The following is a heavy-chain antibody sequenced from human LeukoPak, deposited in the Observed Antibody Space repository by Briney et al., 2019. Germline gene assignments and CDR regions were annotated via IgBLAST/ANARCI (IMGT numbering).Heavy chain of an antibody. CDR2: IYYSGNT. CDR1: GGSISSGGYS. V-gene: IGHV4-61*08. Sequence: SETLSLTCAVSGGSISSGGYSRSWIRQPPGKGLEWIGYIYYSGNTNYSPSLKSRVTISVDTSENQFSLKLSSVTAADTAVYYCASSWEIFGVVSPYYYYGLHVWGQGTTVTVSS. J-gene: IGHJ6*02. D-gene: IGHD3-3*01. CDR3: ASSWEIFGVVSPYYYYGLHV.